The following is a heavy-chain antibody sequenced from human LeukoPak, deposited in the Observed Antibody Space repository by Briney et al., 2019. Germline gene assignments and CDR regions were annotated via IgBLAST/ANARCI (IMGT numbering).Heavy chain of an antibody. J-gene: IGHJ4*02. CDR2: INHSGST. CDR3: ARKATMVRGVITNDY. Sequence: SETLSLTCAVYGGSFSGYYWSWIRQPPGKGLEWIGEINHSGSTNYNPSLKSRVTISVDTSKNQSSLKLSSVTAADTAVYYCARKATMVRGVITNDYWGQGTLVTVSS. V-gene: IGHV4-34*01. CDR1: GGSFSGYY. D-gene: IGHD3-10*01.